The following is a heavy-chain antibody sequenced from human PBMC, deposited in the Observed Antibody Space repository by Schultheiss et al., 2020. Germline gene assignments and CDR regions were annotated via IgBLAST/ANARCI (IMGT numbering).Heavy chain of an antibody. CDR2: IKSKTDGGTT. J-gene: IGHJ6*02. Sequence: GGSLRLSCAASGFTFSNAWMNWVRQAPGKGLEWVGRIKSKTDGGTTDYAAPVKGRFTISRDDSKNTLYLQMNSLKTEDTAVYYCARDREEQGVIGIYYYYGMDVWGQGTTVTVSS. CDR1: GFTFSNAW. CDR3: ARDREEQGVIGIYYYYGMDV. V-gene: IGHV3-15*07. D-gene: IGHD3-16*02.